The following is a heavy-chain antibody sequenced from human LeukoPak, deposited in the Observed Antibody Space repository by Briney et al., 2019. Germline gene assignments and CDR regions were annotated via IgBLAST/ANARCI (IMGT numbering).Heavy chain of an antibody. J-gene: IGHJ4*02. D-gene: IGHD3-22*01. Sequence: SGPTLVKPTQTLTLTCTFSGFSLSTSAVGVGWIRQPPGKALEWLALIYWNDDKRYSPSLKSRLTITKDTSKNQVVLTMTNMDPVDTATYYYAHEMDGDSSGFGFDYWGQGTLVTVSS. CDR2: IYWNDDK. CDR1: GFSLSTSAVG. CDR3: AHEMDGDSSGFGFDY. V-gene: IGHV2-5*01.